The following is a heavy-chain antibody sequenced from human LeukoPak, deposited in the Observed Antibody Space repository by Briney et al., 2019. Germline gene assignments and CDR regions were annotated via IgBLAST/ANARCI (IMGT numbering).Heavy chain of an antibody. CDR3: ARDGGDGYNFD. CDR1: GGSISSYY. D-gene: IGHD5-24*01. Sequence: SETLSLTCTVSGGSISSYYWSWIRQPPGKGLEWIGYIYYSGSTNYNPSLKSRVTISVDTSKNQFSLKLSSATAADTAVYYCARDGGDGYNFDWGQGTLVTVSS. CDR2: IYYSGST. V-gene: IGHV4-59*01. J-gene: IGHJ4*02.